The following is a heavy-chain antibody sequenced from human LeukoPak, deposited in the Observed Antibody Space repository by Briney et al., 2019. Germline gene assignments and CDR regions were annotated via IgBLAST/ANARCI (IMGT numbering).Heavy chain of an antibody. V-gene: IGHV4-39*01. CDR3: ARKGHDAFDI. CDR2: IYYSGSN. CDR1: VGSISSSSYY. J-gene: IGHJ3*02. Sequence: SETLSLTCTVSVGSISSSSYYWGWIRQPPGKVLEWIGNIYYSGSNYYNPSLKSRVTISVDTSRNQFSLKLSSLTAADTAVYYCARKGHDAFDIWGQGTVITVSS.